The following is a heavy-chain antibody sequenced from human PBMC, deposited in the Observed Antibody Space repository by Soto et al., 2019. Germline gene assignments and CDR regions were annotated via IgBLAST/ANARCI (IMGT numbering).Heavy chain of an antibody. CDR3: ARRYYDFWSGYFTFDY. V-gene: IGHV4-31*03. Sequence: SETLSLTCTVSGGSISSGGYYWSWIRQHPGKGLEWIGYIYYSGSTYYNPSLKSRVTISVDTSKNQFSLKLSSVTAADTAVYYCARRYYDFWSGYFTFDYWGQGTLVTVSS. J-gene: IGHJ4*02. CDR1: GGSISSGGYY. D-gene: IGHD3-3*01. CDR2: IYYSGST.